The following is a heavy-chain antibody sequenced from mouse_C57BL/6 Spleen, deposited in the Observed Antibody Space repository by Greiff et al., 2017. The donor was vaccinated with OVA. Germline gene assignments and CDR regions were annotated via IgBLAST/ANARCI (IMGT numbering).Heavy chain of an antibody. V-gene: IGHV1-80*01. J-gene: IGHJ1*03. CDR2: IYPGDGDT. CDR3: ARWLSRYFDV. D-gene: IGHD2-2*01. Sequence: QVQLQQSGAELVKPGASVKISCKASGYSFSSYWMNWVKQRPGKGLEWIGQIYPGDGDTNYNGKFKGKTTLTADKSSSTAYMQLSSLTSEDSAVYFCARWLSRYFDVWGTGTTVTVSS. CDR1: GYSFSSYW.